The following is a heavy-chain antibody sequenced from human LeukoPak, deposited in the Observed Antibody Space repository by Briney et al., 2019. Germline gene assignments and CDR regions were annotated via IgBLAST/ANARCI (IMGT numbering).Heavy chain of an antibody. Sequence: ASVKVSCKASVGTFSSYAISWVRQAPGQGLEWMGGIIPIFGTANYAQKFQGRVTITADESTSTAYMELSSLRSEDTAVYYCAVYYYDSSGYYRTFDYWGQGALVTVSS. CDR2: IIPIFGTA. CDR3: AVYYYDSSGYYRTFDY. J-gene: IGHJ4*02. V-gene: IGHV1-69*13. CDR1: VGTFSSYA. D-gene: IGHD3-22*01.